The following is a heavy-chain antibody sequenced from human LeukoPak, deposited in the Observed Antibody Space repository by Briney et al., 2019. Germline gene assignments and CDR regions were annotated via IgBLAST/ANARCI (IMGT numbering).Heavy chain of an antibody. CDR3: AKGYSMSY. CDR1: GDSVSNTTTD. Sequence: SQTLSLTCAISGDSVSNTTTDWNWIRQSPSRGLEWLGRTYYRSKWYHEYAISARSRIIINSDTSKNQFSLHLNSVTPDDTAVYYCAKGYSMSYWGQGTLVTVSS. J-gene: IGHJ4*02. CDR2: TYYRSKWYH. V-gene: IGHV6-1*01. D-gene: IGHD5-12*01.